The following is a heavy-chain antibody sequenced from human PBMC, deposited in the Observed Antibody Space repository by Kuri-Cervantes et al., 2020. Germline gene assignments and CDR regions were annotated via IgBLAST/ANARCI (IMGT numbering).Heavy chain of an antibody. V-gene: IGHV4-38-2*02. D-gene: IGHD3-16*01. CDR1: GYSINIGSY. Sequence: GSLRLSCAVSGYSINIGSYWGWIRQPPGKGLEWLGSIYHSGSTNYNPSLKSRVTISVDKSKNQFSLKLTSVTAADTAVYYCAREGGWFDPWGQGTLVTVSS. CDR2: IYHSGST. J-gene: IGHJ5*02. CDR3: AREGGWFDP.